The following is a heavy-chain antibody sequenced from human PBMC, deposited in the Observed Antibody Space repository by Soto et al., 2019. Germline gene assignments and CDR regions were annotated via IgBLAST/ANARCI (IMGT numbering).Heavy chain of an antibody. Sequence: EVQLLESGGGLVQPGGSLRLSCAASGFTFSSYAMSWVRQAPGKGLEWVSSISGSGGSTYYADSVKGRFTISRDNSKNTLYLQMNRLRAEDTAVYYCARPTDTAMWGEDYWGQGTLVTVSS. V-gene: IGHV3-23*01. CDR2: ISGSGGST. D-gene: IGHD5-18*01. J-gene: IGHJ4*02. CDR3: ARPTDTAMWGEDY. CDR1: GFTFSSYA.